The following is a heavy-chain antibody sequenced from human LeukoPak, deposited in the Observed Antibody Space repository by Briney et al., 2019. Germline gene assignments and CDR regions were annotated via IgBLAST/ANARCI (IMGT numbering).Heavy chain of an antibody. CDR2: IDPNSGDT. CDR3: ARVADGYYFDY. CDR1: GYTFTGYY. Sequence: ASVKVSCMASGYTFTGYYMHWVRQAPGQRLDWMGWIDPNSGDTNYAQKFQGRVTMTSDTSISTVYMELSRLTSDDTAVYHCARVADGYYFDYWGQGTLVTVSS. D-gene: IGHD6-25*01. V-gene: IGHV1-2*02. J-gene: IGHJ4*02.